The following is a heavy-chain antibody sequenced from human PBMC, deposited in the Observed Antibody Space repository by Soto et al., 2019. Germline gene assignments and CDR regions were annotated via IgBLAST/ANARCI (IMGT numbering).Heavy chain of an antibody. J-gene: IGHJ6*03. Sequence: SSETLSLTCTVSGGSISSGGYYWSWIRQHPGKGLEWIGYIYYSGSTYYNPSLKSRVTISVDTSKNQFSLKLSSVTAADTAVYYCARGAYYYGSGSQHGYMDVWGKGTTVTVS. CDR1: GGSISSGGYY. D-gene: IGHD3-10*01. CDR3: ARGAYYYGSGSQHGYMDV. CDR2: IYYSGST. V-gene: IGHV4-31*03.